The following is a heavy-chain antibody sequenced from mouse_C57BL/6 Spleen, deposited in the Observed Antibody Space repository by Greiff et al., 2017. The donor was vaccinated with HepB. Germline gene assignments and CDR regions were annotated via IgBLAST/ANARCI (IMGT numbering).Heavy chain of an antibody. J-gene: IGHJ2*01. CDR2: IYPGDGDT. CDR1: GYAFSSSW. V-gene: IGHV1-82*01. Sequence: QVQLQQSGPELVKPGASVKISCKASGYAFSSSWMNWVKQRPGKGLEWIGRIYPGDGDTNYNGKFKGKATLTADKSSSTAYMQLSSLTSEDSAVYFCARGGKSLFDYWGQGTTLTVSS. CDR3: ARGGKSLFDY.